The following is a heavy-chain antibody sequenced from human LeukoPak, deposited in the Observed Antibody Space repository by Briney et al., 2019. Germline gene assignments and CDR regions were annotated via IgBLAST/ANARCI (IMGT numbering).Heavy chain of an antibody. Sequence: SETLSLTCTVSGGAIRSGKYYWSWIRQPPGKGLEWIGYIYYSGSTYYNPSLKSRVTISVDTSKNQFSLKLSSVTAADTAVYYCARDRGGGCYDVSGYLDDAFEIWGQGTLVTVSS. D-gene: IGHD3-22*01. J-gene: IGHJ3*02. CDR1: GGAIRSGKYY. CDR2: IYYSGST. V-gene: IGHV4-30-4*01. CDR3: ARDRGGGCYDVSGYLDDAFEI.